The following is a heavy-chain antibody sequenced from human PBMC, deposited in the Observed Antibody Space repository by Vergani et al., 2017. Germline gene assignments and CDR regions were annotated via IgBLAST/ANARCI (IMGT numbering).Heavy chain of an antibody. CDR1: GGSISSSSYY. D-gene: IGHD3-16*01. V-gene: IGHV4-39*07. Sequence: QLQLQESGPGLVKPSETLSLTCTVSGGSISSSSYYWGWIRQPPGKGLEWIGSIYYSGSTYYNPSLKSRITISVDTSKNQFSLKLTSVTAADTAVYYCTSDRRGGELWGAEYTNWIAGGSEGTLV. J-gene: IGHJ5*01. CDR3: TSDRRGGELWGAEYTNWIAG. CDR2: IYYSGST.